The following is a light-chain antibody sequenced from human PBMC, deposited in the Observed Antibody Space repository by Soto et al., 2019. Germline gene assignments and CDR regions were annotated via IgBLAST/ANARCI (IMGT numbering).Light chain of an antibody. CDR1: SSDVGGYNY. Sequence: QSVLTQPTSVSGSPGQSITISCTGTSSDVGGYNYVSWYQQHPGKAPKLIIYEVDERPSGVPDRFSGSKSGNTASLTVSGLQAEDEADYYCSSYVGSNNFPYVFGTGTKVTVL. V-gene: IGLV2-8*01. CDR3: SSYVGSNNFPYV. J-gene: IGLJ1*01. CDR2: EVD.